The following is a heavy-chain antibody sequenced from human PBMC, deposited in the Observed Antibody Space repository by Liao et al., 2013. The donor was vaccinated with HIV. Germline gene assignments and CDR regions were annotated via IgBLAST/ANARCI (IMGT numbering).Heavy chain of an antibody. V-gene: IGHV4-34*01. CDR1: GGSFSGYY. Sequence: QVQLQQWGAGLLKPSETLSLTCAVYGGSFSGYYWSWIRQPPGKGLEWIGEINHSGNTNYNPSLESRVTISVDTSKNQFSLKLYSLTAADTAVYYCARVQYDFWSRYHSIYFDYWGQGTLVTVSS. CDR3: ARVQYDFWSRYHSIYFDY. J-gene: IGHJ4*02. D-gene: IGHD3-3*01. CDR2: INHSGNT.